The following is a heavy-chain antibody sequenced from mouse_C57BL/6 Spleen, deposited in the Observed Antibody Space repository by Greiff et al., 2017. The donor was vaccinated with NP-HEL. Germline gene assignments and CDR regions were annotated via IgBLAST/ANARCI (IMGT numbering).Heavy chain of an antibody. CDR1: GYTFTSYW. CDR3: AGYDIYDGRRGDLDD. D-gene: IGHD1-1*01. J-gene: IGHJ1*03. CDR2: IDPSDSYT. V-gene: IGHV1-50*01. Sequence: QVQLQQPGAELVKPGASVKLSCKASGYTFTSYWMQWVKQRPGQGLEWIGEIDPSDSYTNYNQKFKGKATLTVDTSSSTAYMQLSSLTSEDSAVYYCAGYDIYDGRRGDLDDWGKGTTVTVSS.